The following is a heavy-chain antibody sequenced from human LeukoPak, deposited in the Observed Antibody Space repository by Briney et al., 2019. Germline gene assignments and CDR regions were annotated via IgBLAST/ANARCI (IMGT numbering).Heavy chain of an antibody. D-gene: IGHD1-14*01. CDR2: ISSSSSYI. CDR3: ARATIPVPEPNAFDI. CDR1: GFTFSTYS. J-gene: IGHJ3*02. Sequence: GGSLRLSCAASGFTFSTYSMNWVRQAPGKGLEWVSSISSSSSYIYYADSVKGRFTISRDNAKNSLYLQMNSLRAEDTAVYYCARATIPVPEPNAFDIWGQGTMVTVSS. V-gene: IGHV3-21*01.